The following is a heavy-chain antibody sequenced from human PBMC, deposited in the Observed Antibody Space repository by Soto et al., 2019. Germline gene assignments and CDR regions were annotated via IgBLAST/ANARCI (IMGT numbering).Heavy chain of an antibody. CDR1: GGSFSGYY. V-gene: IGHV4-34*01. J-gene: IGHJ5*02. CDR2: INHSGST. CDR3: ARGRSGITMVRGVKKGNWFDP. Sequence: SETLSLTCAVYGGSFSGYYWSWIRQPPGKGLEWIGEINHSGSTNYNPSLKSRVTISVDTSKNQFSLKLSPVTAADTAVYYCARGRSGITMVRGVKKGNWFDPWGQGTLVTVSS. D-gene: IGHD3-10*01.